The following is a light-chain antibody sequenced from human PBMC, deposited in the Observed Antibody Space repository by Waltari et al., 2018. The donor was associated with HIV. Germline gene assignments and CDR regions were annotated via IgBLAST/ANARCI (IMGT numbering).Light chain of an antibody. CDR3: QQYSSYSVYT. V-gene: IGKV1-5*03. J-gene: IGKJ2*01. CDR2: KCS. Sequence: DIHMTQSPSTVSASVGDRVNITCRASQNLNHWLTWFQQKPGQDPKFLIYKCSNLESGVPSRFSGSASETEFTLTISCLQPDDVATYYCQQYSSYSVYTFGQGTKVEIK. CDR1: QNLNHW.